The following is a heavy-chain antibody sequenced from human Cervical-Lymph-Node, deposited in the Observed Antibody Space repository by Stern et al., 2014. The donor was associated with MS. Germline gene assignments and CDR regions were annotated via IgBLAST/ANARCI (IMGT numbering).Heavy chain of an antibody. Sequence: QVQLVQSGPGLVKPSETLSLTCTVSGDSISRYYWSWIRPPPGKGLEWIGYLDYSGSTHYNPSLKSRVTISVDTSKNQFSLKLPSVTAADTAVYYCARLLVPMAGFDYWGQGTLVTVSS. J-gene: IGHJ4*02. D-gene: IGHD6-19*01. V-gene: IGHV4-59*08. CDR2: LDYSGST. CDR1: GDSISRYY. CDR3: ARLLVPMAGFDY.